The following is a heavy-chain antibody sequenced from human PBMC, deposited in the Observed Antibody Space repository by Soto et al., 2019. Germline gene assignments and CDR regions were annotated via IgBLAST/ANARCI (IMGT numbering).Heavy chain of an antibody. Sequence: GGSLRLSCAASGFTFSSYAMSWVRQAPGKGLEWGSVISGSGGSTYYADFVKGRLTISRDNSKNTLYLQMNSLTVEDTAVYYCAKNRGGSCYSALDYWGQGTLVTVSS. CDR2: ISGSGGST. D-gene: IGHD2-15*01. V-gene: IGHV3-23*01. CDR3: AKNRGGSCYSALDY. J-gene: IGHJ4*02. CDR1: GFTFSSYA.